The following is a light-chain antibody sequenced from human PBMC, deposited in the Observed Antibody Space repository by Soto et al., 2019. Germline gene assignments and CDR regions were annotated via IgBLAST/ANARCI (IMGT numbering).Light chain of an antibody. CDR2: EVR. J-gene: IGLJ3*02. Sequence: SVLTQPASVSGSPGQSITISCTGASSDVANNEYVSWYQQHPGNAPKLMIHEVRNRPSGVSDRFSGSKSGNTASLTISGLQAEDEADYYCSSYTINSGWVFGGGTKVTVL. CDR1: SSDVANNEY. V-gene: IGLV2-14*01. CDR3: SSYTINSGWV.